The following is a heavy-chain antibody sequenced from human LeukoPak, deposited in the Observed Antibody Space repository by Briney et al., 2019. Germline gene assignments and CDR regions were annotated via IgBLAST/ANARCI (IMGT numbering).Heavy chain of an antibody. CDR2: ISGSGGTI. CDR3: AKSQGLYPYYAMDV. V-gene: IGHV3-23*01. J-gene: IGHJ6*02. CDR1: GFTFTNYA. D-gene: IGHD5/OR15-5a*01. Sequence: PGGSLRLSCAASGFTFTNYAMTWVRQPPGKGLECVSSISGSGGTIYYADSVEGRFTISRDTLPRTLYLQMNSPRVDDTAVYYCAKSQGLYPYYAMDVWGQGTTVIVSS.